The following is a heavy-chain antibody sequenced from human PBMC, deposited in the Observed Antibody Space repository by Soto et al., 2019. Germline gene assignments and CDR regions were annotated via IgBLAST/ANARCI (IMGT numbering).Heavy chain of an antibody. CDR2: IYHSGST. J-gene: IGHJ5*02. Sequence: SETLSLTCTVSGGSISSYYWSWIRQPPGKGLEWIGYIYHSGSTNYNPSLKSRVTISVDTSKNQFSLKLSSVTAADTAVYYCARTPIGYCSGGTCSNWFDPWGQGTPVTVS. V-gene: IGHV4-59*01. CDR1: GGSISSYY. CDR3: ARTPIGYCSGGTCSNWFDP. D-gene: IGHD2-15*01.